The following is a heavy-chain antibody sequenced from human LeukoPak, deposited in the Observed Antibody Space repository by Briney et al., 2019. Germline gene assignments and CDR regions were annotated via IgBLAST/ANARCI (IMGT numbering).Heavy chain of an antibody. J-gene: IGHJ6*02. CDR3: ARRFYYAMDV. V-gene: IGHV1-2*02. CDR2: INPNSGDT. D-gene: IGHD3-16*01. Sequence: ASVKVSCKASGYSFTGYFMQWVRQAPGQGLEWMGWINPNSGDTDYAQKFQGRVTMTRDTSISTAYMELSRLRSDDAAVYYCARRFYYAMDVWGQGTTVTVSS. CDR1: GYSFTGYF.